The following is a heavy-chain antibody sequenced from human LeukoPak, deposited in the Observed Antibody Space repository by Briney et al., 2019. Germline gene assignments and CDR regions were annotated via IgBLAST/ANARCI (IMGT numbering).Heavy chain of an antibody. CDR3: TRGGGTSDY. CDR1: GFTFSNYW. D-gene: IGHD1-14*01. Sequence: QPGGSLRLSCAASGFTFSNYWMHWVRQAPGKGLVWVSRINGDGSSKSYADSVKGRFSISRDNTRNTVYMQMNSLRAEDTAMYYCTRGGGTSDYWGQGTLVTVSS. V-gene: IGHV3-74*01. J-gene: IGHJ4*02. CDR2: INGDGSSK.